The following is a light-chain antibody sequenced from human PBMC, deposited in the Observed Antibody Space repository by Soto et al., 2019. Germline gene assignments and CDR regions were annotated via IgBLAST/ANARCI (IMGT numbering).Light chain of an antibody. J-gene: IGKJ4*01. V-gene: IGKV3-15*01. CDR1: QSVNSN. CDR3: QQYNDWPPLT. Sequence: EIVMTQSPVTLSVSPGERATLSCRASQSVNSNLAWYQQKPGQAPRLLVYGATTRATGIPARFSGSGSGTEFTLTISSLQSEDFAVYYCQQYNDWPPLTFSGGTKVEIK. CDR2: GAT.